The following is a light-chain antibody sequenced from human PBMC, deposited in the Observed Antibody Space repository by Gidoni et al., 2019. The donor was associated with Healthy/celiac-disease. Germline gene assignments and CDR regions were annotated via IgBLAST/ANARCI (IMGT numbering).Light chain of an antibody. Sequence: QSALSQPASASGSRGQSITISCTGTSSDVGSYHLVSWYQQHQGKAPKLMIYEGSKRPSGVSNRFSGSKSGNTASLTISGLQAEDEADYYCCSYAGSSTVFGGGTKLTVL. CDR2: EGS. CDR1: SSDVGSYHL. V-gene: IGLV2-23*01. J-gene: IGLJ2*01. CDR3: CSYAGSSTV.